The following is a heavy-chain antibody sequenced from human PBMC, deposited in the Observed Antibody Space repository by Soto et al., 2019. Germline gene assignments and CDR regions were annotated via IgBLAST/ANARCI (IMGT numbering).Heavy chain of an antibody. J-gene: IGHJ3*02. CDR3: ARDPYYDFWSGYSDAFDI. D-gene: IGHD3-3*01. CDR1: GDSVSSNSAA. V-gene: IGHV6-1*01. Sequence: SQTLSLTCAISGDSVSSNSAAWNWIRQSPSRGLEWQGRTYYRSKWYNDYAVSVKSRITINPDTSKNQFSLQLNSVTPEDTAVYYCARDPYYDFWSGYSDAFDIWGQGTMVTVSS. CDR2: TYYRSKWYN.